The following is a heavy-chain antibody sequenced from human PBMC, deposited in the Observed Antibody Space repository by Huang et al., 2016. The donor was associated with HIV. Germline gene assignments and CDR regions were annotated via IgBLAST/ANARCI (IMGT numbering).Heavy chain of an antibody. CDR3: ARDPRIQSWLNFFDY. V-gene: IGHV3-74*01. D-gene: IGHD3-22*01. CDR2: INSDGSST. Sequence: EVQLVESGGGLVQPGGYLRLSCAASGFSISSYWMHWVRQAPGKGLVGVSRINSDGSSTSYADSVKGRFTISRDNAKNTLYLQMNSLRAEDTAVYYCARDPRIQSWLNFFDYWGQGTLVSVSS. CDR1: GFSISSYW. J-gene: IGHJ4*02.